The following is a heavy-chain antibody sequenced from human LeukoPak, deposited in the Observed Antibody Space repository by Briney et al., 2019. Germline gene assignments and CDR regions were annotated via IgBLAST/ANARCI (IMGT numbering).Heavy chain of an antibody. J-gene: IGHJ5*02. D-gene: IGHD5-12*01. CDR1: GFTFSDYY. Sequence: GGSLRLSCAASGFTFSDYYMNSIRQTPGKGLEWLSYISSSGDTMFYADSVRGRFTISRDNAKNSLYLQMNSLRAEDTAVYYCASDASGYFWFDPWGQGTLVTVSS. CDR3: ASDASGYFWFDP. V-gene: IGHV3-11*01. CDR2: ISSSGDTM.